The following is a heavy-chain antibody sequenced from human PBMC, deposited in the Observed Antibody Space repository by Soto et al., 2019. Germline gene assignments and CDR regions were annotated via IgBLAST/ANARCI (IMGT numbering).Heavy chain of an antibody. CDR3: AKASGSTWPYYFDS. CDR2: MSGSGGST. CDR1: GFSFSSYV. V-gene: IGHV3-23*01. J-gene: IGHJ4*02. D-gene: IGHD6-13*01. Sequence: GGSLRLSCAASGFSFSSYVMAWVRQAPGKGLEWVSAMSGSGGSTYYPDSVKGRFTISRDNSENTLFLQMDSLRAEDTAVYFCAKASGSTWPYYFDSWGQGTLVTVSS.